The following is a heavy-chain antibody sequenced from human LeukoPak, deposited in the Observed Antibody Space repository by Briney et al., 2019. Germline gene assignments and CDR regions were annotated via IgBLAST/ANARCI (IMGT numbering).Heavy chain of an antibody. D-gene: IGHD2-15*01. CDR2: ISYDGSNK. CDR3: ARETGGRFDY. Sequence: GGSLRLSCSASGFTFSTYWMSWVRQAPGKGLEWVAVISYDGSNKYYADSVKGRFTISRDNSKNTLYLQMNSLRAEDTAVYYCARETGGRFDYWGQGTLVTVSS. V-gene: IGHV3-30-3*01. J-gene: IGHJ4*02. CDR1: GFTFSTYW.